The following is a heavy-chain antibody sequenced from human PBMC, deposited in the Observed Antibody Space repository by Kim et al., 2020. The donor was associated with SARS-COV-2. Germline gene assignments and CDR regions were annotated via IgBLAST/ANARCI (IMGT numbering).Heavy chain of an antibody. D-gene: IGHD1-26*01. V-gene: IGHV3-23*03. CDR1: GFTLSSYA. Sequence: GGSLGLSCAASGFTLSSYAMSWVRQAPGMGLEWVSVIYSGGTGTNYADSVKGRFTISRDSAKNTLYLQMNSLTAEDTALYYCARDSRGYTGIRLSFDIWG. CDR3: ARDSRGYTGIRLSFDI. J-gene: IGHJ3*02. CDR2: IYSGGTGT.